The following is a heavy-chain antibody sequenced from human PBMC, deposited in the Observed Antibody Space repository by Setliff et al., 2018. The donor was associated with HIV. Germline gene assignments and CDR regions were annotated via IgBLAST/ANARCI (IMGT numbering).Heavy chain of an antibody. CDR3: ARQLSNSLES. Sequence: ASVKVSCKASGYSFTDYFIHWVRQAPGQGLEWMGWISPQNGDRKIPRRFRGRVTMTRDTSISTAYLELSGLTSDDTAVYYCARQLSNSLESWGQGSLVTVSS. CDR1: GYSFTDYF. CDR2: ISPQNGDR. J-gene: IGHJ5*02. D-gene: IGHD3-3*01. V-gene: IGHV1-2*02.